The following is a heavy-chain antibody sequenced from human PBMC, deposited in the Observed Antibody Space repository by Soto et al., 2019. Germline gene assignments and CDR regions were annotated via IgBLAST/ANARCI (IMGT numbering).Heavy chain of an antibody. CDR3: ARAPPLPLDQHPGGTYYYYYYMDV. Sequence: AASVKVSCKASGYTFTSYGISWVRQAPGQGLEWMGWISAYNGNTNYAQKLQGRVTMTTDTSTSTAYMELRSLRSDDTAVYYCARAPPLPLDQHPGGTYYYYYYMDVWGKGTTVTVSS. V-gene: IGHV1-18*01. CDR1: GYTFTSYG. J-gene: IGHJ6*03. D-gene: IGHD1-1*01. CDR2: ISAYNGNT.